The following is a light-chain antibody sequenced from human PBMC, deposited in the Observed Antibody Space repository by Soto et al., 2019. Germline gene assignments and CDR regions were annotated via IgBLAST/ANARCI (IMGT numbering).Light chain of an antibody. J-gene: IGLJ1*01. Sequence: QSVLTQPASVSGSPGQAITISCTGTSNDVGGYNYVSWYQQHPGKAPKLVIYEVSHRPSGISDRFSGSKSGNTASLTISGLQVEDEAEYYCSSYTTSRPYVFGPGTKVPVL. CDR2: EVS. V-gene: IGLV2-14*01. CDR3: SSYTTSRPYV. CDR1: SNDVGGYNY.